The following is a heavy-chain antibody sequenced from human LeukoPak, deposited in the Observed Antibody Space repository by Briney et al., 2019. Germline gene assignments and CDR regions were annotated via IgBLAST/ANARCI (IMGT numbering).Heavy chain of an antibody. CDR3: ARVGSVAGEPFDY. Sequence: SETLSLTCTVSGASMPGYHWTWIRQPPGKGLEHIGYVYYSGSTNYNPSLKSRVTISVDTSKNQFSLKLSSVTAADTAVYYCARVGSVAGEPFDYWGQGTLVTVSS. CDR1: GASMPGYH. V-gene: IGHV4-59*01. CDR2: VYYSGST. J-gene: IGHJ4*02. D-gene: IGHD6-19*01.